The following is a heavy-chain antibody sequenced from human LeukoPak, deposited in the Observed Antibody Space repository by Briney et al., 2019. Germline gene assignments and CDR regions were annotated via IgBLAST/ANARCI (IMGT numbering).Heavy chain of an antibody. Sequence: SETLSLTCTVSGGSIRSYFWSWIRQPPGRGLEWIGYVYYSGSTNYNPSLKSRVTISVDTSKKQFSLKLSSVTAADTAVYYCARRPDGTSHFDYWGQGTLVTVSS. CDR1: GGSIRSYF. D-gene: IGHD6-6*01. V-gene: IGHV4-59*08. CDR2: VYYSGST. J-gene: IGHJ4*02. CDR3: ARRPDGTSHFDY.